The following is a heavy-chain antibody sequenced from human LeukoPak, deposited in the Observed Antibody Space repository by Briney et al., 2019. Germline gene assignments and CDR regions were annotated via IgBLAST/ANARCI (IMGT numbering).Heavy chain of an antibody. J-gene: IGHJ4*02. V-gene: IGHV3-9*01. CDR1: GFTFDDYA. CDR2: ISWNSGSI. CDR3: AKGRLYYCGSGAPYYFDY. Sequence: GGSLRLSCAASGFTFDDYAMHWVRQAPGKGLEWVSGISWNSGSIGYADSVKGRFTISRDNAKNSLYLQMNSLRAEDTALYYCAKGRLYYCGSGAPYYFDYWGQGTLVTVSS. D-gene: IGHD3-10*01.